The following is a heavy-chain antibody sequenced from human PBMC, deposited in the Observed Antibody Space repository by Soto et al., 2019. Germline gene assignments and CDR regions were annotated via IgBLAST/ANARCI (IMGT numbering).Heavy chain of an antibody. D-gene: IGHD6-13*01. J-gene: IGHJ4*02. V-gene: IGHV4-31*03. CDR1: GGSISSGGYY. CDR3: ARGGIAAAAPPDY. Sequence: QVQLQESGPGLVKPSQTLSLTCTVSGGSISSGGYYWSWIRQHPGKGLEWIGYIYYSGSTYYNPSLKSRVTXSXDXXKNQFSLKLSSVPAADTAVYYCARGGIAAAAPPDYWGQGTLVTVSS. CDR2: IYYSGST.